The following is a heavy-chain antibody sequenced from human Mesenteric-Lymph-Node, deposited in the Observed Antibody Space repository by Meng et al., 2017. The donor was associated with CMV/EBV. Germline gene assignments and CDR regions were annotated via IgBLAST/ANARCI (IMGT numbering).Heavy chain of an antibody. CDR3: AKDRDYGDSTLDY. CDR2: SKSKTDGGTT. CDR1: GFTFSNAW. Sequence: GESLKISCAASGFTFSNAWMSWVRQAPGKGLEWVGRSKSKTDGGTTDYAAPVKGRFTISRDDSKNTLYLQMNSLRAEDTAVYYCAKDRDYGDSTLDYWGQGTLVTVSS. J-gene: IGHJ4*02. V-gene: IGHV3-15*01. D-gene: IGHD4-17*01.